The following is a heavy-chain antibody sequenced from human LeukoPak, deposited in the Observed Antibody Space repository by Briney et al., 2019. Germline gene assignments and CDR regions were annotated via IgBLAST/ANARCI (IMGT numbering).Heavy chain of an antibody. CDR2: MNKDGSGT. CDR1: GFSSRGSW. J-gene: IGHJ4*02. CDR3: ARDPAWGAIDY. V-gene: IGHV3-7*01. Sequence: GGSLRLSCAGSGFSSRGSWRSWVRQAPGKGLEWVADMNKDGSGTYYVDSVKGRFTVSRDNAKNSLYLQMSSLRAEDTAVYYCARDPAWGAIDYWGQGTLVTVSS. D-gene: IGHD7-27*01.